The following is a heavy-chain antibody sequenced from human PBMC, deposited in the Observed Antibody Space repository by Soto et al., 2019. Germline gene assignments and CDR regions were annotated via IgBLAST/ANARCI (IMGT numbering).Heavy chain of an antibody. V-gene: IGHV1-3*01. CDR1: GYTFTSYA. D-gene: IGHD2-21*02. CDR3: ARDVNGGNSYYLDY. Sequence: QVQLVQSGAEVKKPGASVKVSCKASGYTFTSYAMHWVRQAPGQRLEWMGWINAGNGNTKYSQKFQGRVTITRDTSASTAYMELSSLRSEDTAVYYCARDVNGGNSYYLDYWGQGTLVTVSS. CDR2: INAGNGNT. J-gene: IGHJ4*02.